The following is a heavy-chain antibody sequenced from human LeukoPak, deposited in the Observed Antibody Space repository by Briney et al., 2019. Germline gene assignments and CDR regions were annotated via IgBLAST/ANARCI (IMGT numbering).Heavy chain of an antibody. Sequence: PGGSLRLPCAVSGFTFDVYGMSWVRQAPGEGREWVSGVNWYGGSTGYADSVKGRFTISRDNAKNSLYMQMSGLRAEDTAIYYCAKKGYAGSGTYSYYFDYWGQGTLVTVSS. D-gene: IGHD3-10*01. J-gene: IGHJ4*02. CDR2: VNWYGGST. V-gene: IGHV3-20*04. CDR1: GFTFDVYG. CDR3: AKKGYAGSGTYSYYFDY.